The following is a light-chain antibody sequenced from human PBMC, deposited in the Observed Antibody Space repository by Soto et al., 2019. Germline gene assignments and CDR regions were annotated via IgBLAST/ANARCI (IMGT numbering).Light chain of an antibody. J-gene: IGKJ2*01. CDR2: DAS. V-gene: IGKV1-5*01. Sequence: DIQMTQSPSTLSASVGDRVTITCRASQSISSWLAWYQQKPGKAPKLLIYDASSLESGVPSRLSGSGSGTEFTLTISSLQPYDFATYYCQQYNSYSLYTFGQGTKLEIK. CDR1: QSISSW. CDR3: QQYNSYSLYT.